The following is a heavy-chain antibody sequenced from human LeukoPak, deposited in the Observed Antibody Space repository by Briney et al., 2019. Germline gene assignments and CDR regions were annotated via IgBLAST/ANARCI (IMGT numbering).Heavy chain of an antibody. CDR1: GGSINRY. Sequence: PSETLSLTCTVSGGSINRYWSWIRQPAGKGLEGIGRISGSGTITYNPALQSRLSISIDTSKNQFSLKLMSVTAADTAVYYCARDSGTTGEVKFDPWGQGTLVTVSS. V-gene: IGHV4-4*07. D-gene: IGHD3-10*01. CDR2: ISGSGTI. J-gene: IGHJ5*02. CDR3: ARDSGTTGEVKFDP.